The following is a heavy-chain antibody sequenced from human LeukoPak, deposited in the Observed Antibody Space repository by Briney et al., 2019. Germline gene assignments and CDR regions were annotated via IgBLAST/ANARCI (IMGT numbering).Heavy chain of an antibody. J-gene: IGHJ4*02. CDR3: ARADPYGSGSYYIDY. CDR1: GGTFSSYA. D-gene: IGHD3-10*01. Sequence: GASVKVSCKASGGTFSSYAISWVRQAPGQGLEWMGRIIPILGIANYAQKLQGRVTITADKSTSTAYMELSSLRSEDTAVYYCARADPYGSGSYYIDYWGQGTPVTVSS. CDR2: IIPILGIA. V-gene: IGHV1-69*04.